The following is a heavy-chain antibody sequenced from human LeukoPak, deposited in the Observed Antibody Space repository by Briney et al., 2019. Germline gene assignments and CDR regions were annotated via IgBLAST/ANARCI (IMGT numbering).Heavy chain of an antibody. Sequence: GASVTVSCKASGYTFTSYGISWVRQAPGQGLAWMGWISAYNGNTNYAQKLQGRVTMTTDTSTSTAYMELRSLRSDDTAVYYCAREGGVVTMVRGVSTYYYYGMDVWGQGTTVTVSS. V-gene: IGHV1-18*01. D-gene: IGHD3-10*01. CDR2: ISAYNGNT. J-gene: IGHJ6*02. CDR3: AREGGVVTMVRGVSTYYYYGMDV. CDR1: GYTFTSYG.